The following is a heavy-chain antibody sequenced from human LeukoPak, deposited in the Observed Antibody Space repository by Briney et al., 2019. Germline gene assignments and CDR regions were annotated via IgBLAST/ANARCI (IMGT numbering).Heavy chain of an antibody. D-gene: IGHD3-10*01. Sequence: GASVKVSCKASGGTFSSYAISWVRQAPGQGLEWMGRIIPILGIANYAQKFQGRVTITADKSTSTAYMELSSLRSEDMAVYYCARVTMVRGVTFDYWGQGTLVTVSS. V-gene: IGHV1-69*04. CDR1: GGTFSSYA. J-gene: IGHJ4*02. CDR3: ARVTMVRGVTFDY. CDR2: IIPILGIA.